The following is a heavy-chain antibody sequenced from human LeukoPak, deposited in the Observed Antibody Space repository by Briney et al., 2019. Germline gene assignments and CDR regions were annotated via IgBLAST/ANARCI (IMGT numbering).Heavy chain of an antibody. CDR1: GFTFSSYA. J-gene: IGHJ6*02. V-gene: IGHV3-23*01. D-gene: IGHD2-2*01. CDR2: ISGSGGST. Sequence: PGGSLRLSCAASGFTFSSYAMSWVRQAPGKGLEWVSAISGSGGSTYYADSVKGRFTISRDNSKNTLYLQMNSLRAEDTAVYYCAKDVSAMNYYYYGMDVWGQGTTVAASS. CDR3: AKDVSAMNYYYYGMDV.